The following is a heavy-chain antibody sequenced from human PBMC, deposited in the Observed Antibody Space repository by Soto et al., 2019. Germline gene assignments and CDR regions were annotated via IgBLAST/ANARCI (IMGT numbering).Heavy chain of an antibody. CDR2: VSIGGIT. CDR1: GFTFSSYA. V-gene: IGHV3-23*01. D-gene: IGHD2-15*01. J-gene: IGHJ4*02. Sequence: GGSLRLSCAASGFTFSSYAMGWVRQGPGKGLEWVAVVSIGGITHYADSVRGRFTISRDNSKNTLSLQMNSLTAEDTAVYFCAKRRGAGGHFDYWGQGALVTVSS. CDR3: AKRRGAGGHFDY.